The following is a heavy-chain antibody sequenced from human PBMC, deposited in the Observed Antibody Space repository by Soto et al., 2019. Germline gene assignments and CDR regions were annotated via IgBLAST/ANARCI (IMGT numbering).Heavy chain of an antibody. CDR1: GFTVSSKY. V-gene: IGHV3-66*01. CDR3: AKTGDGIAVAGLWYYFDY. CDR2: IQSGGTT. Sequence: PGGSLRLSCAASGFTVSSKYMTWVRQAPGKGLEWVSLIQSGGTTYYADSVKGRFTISRDTSKNTLHLQMNSLRAEDTAVYYCAKTGDGIAVAGLWYYFDYWGQGTLVTVSS. J-gene: IGHJ4*02. D-gene: IGHD6-19*01.